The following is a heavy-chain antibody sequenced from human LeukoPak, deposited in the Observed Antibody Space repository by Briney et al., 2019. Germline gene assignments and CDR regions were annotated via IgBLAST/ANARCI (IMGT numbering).Heavy chain of an antibody. J-gene: IGHJ4*02. CDR3: ARGLHPQVVAGRELGY. CDR1: GYTFTSYD. CDR2: TNPNSGNT. Sequence: ASVKVSCKASGYTFTSYDINWVRQATGQGLEWMGWTNPNSGNTGYEQKFQGRVTITRNTSLSTAYMELSSLRSEDTAVYYCARGLHPQVVAGRELGYWGQGTLVTVSS. D-gene: IGHD6-19*01. V-gene: IGHV1-8*03.